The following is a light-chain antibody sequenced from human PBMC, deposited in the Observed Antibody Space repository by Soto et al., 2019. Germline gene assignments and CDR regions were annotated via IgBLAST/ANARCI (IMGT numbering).Light chain of an antibody. CDR3: QQYNNWPRT. J-gene: IGKJ1*01. CDR1: QTVSSN. V-gene: IGKV3D-15*01. CDR2: GAS. Sequence: EIILTQSPDTLSLSPGERATLSCRASQTVSSNYLAWCQQRPGQAPRLLIYGASTRAAGIPDRFSGSGSGTDFTLTISSLQSEDFAVYYCQQYNNWPRTFGQGTKVEIK.